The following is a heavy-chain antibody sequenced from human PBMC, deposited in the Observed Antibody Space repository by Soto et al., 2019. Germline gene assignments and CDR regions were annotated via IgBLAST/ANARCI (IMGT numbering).Heavy chain of an antibody. CDR2: IYYSGST. CDR1: GGSINSGGFY. V-gene: IGHV4-31*03. J-gene: IGHJ4*02. Sequence: TSETLSLTCTVSGGSINSGGFYWSWIRQHPGKGLEWIGYIYYSGSTYYNPSVKSRVIISVDTSKNQFSLRLRSVTAADTAVYYCARAAYFYYYNTGYYHFDYWGQGSLVTVSS. CDR3: ARAAYFYYYNTGYYHFDY. D-gene: IGHD3-22*01.